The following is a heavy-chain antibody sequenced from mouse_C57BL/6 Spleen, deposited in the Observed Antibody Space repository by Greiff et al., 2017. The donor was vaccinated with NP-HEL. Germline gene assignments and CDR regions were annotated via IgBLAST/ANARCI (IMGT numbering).Heavy chain of an antibody. CDR1: GYTFTGYW. Sequence: VKVVESGAELMKPGASVKLSCKATGYTFTGYWIEWVKQRPGHGLEWIGEILPGSGSTNYNEKFKGKATFTADTSSNTAYMQLSSLTTEDSAIYYCARPLYYGNSAWFAYWGQGTLVTVSA. CDR3: ARPLYYGNSAWFAY. CDR2: ILPGSGST. V-gene: IGHV1-9*01. J-gene: IGHJ3*01. D-gene: IGHD2-1*01.